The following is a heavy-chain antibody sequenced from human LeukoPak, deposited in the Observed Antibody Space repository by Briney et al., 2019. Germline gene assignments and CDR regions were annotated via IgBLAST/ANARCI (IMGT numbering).Heavy chain of an antibody. Sequence: SVKVSCKASGGTFSSYAISWVRQAPGQGLEWMGRIIPILGIANYAQKFQGRVTITADKSTSTAYMELSSLRSEDTAVYYCARATGGVVPAANYWGQGTLVTVSS. CDR2: IIPILGIA. CDR1: GGTFSSYA. V-gene: IGHV1-69*04. CDR3: ARATGGVVPAANY. J-gene: IGHJ4*02. D-gene: IGHD2-2*01.